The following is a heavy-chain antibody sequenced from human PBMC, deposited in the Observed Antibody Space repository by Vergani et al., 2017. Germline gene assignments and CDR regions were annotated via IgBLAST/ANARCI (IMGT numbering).Heavy chain of an antibody. CDR2: IKQDGSEK. CDR1: GFTFSSYW. D-gene: IGHD2-2*01. Sequence: EVQLVESGGGLVQPGGSLRLSCAASGFTFSSYWMSWVRQAPGKGLEGVANIKQDGSEKYYVDSVKGRFTISRDNAKNSLYLQMNSLRAEDTAVYYCARDAYCSSTSCSGMFDYWGQGTLVTVSS. V-gene: IGHV3-7*01. J-gene: IGHJ4*02. CDR3: ARDAYCSSTSCSGMFDY.